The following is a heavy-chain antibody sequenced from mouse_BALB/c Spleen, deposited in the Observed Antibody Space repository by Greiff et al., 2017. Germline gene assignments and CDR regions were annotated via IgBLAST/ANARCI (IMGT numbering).Heavy chain of an antibody. CDR2: IDPANGNT. V-gene: IGHV14-3*02. J-gene: IGHJ4*01. CDR1: GFNIKDTY. CDR3: ARERYDVAMDY. Sequence: EVKLMESGAELVKPGASVKLSCTASGFNIKDTYMHWVKQRPEQGLEWIGRIDPANGNTKYDPKFQGKATITADTSSNTAYLQLSSLTSEDTAVYYCARERYDVAMDYWGQGTSVTVSS. D-gene: IGHD2-14*01.